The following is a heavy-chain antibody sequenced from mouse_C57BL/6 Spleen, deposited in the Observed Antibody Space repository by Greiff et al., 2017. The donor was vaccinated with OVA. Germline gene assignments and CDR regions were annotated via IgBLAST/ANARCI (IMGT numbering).Heavy chain of an antibody. J-gene: IGHJ2*01. D-gene: IGHD2-10*01. CDR3: ARENSYYGNNFDY. CDR2: IYPSDSET. V-gene: IGHV1-52*01. Sequence: QVQLQQPGAELVRPGSSVKLSCKASGYTFTSYWMHWVKQRPRQGLEWIGNIYPSDSETHYNQKFKDKATLTVDNSYSTAYMQLSSLTYEDSAVYYCARENSYYGNNFDYWGQGTTLTVSS. CDR1: GYTFTSYW.